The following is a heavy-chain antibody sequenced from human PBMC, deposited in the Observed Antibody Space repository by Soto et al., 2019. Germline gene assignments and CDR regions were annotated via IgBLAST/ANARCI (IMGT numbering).Heavy chain of an antibody. J-gene: IGHJ6*03. D-gene: IGHD3-3*01. CDR1: GFTFSSYA. CDR3: AKDLGTDDFWSAYYTYSYMDV. V-gene: IGHV3-23*01. CDR2: ISGSGDNT. Sequence: EVQLLESGGGLVQPGGSLTLSCAASGFTFSSYALNWVRQAPGKGLEWVSVISGSGDNTYYADSVKGRFTISRDNSKNTLYMQMNSLRAEDTAVYYCAKDLGTDDFWSAYYTYSYMDVWGKGTTVTVSS.